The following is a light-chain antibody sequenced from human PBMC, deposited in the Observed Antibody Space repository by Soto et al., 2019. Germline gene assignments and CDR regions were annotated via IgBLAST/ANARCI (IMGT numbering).Light chain of an antibody. J-gene: IGKJ1*01. CDR3: QQYNIFGT. CDR2: RAS. CDR1: QSIGSR. Sequence: DIQMTQSPSALSASVGDTATLTCRASQSIGSRLAWYQQKPGRPPKLLIYRASSSQSGVPSRFSGSGSGTEFTLTIHSLQPDDFATYYCQQYNIFGTFGQGTKVDIK. V-gene: IGKV1-5*03.